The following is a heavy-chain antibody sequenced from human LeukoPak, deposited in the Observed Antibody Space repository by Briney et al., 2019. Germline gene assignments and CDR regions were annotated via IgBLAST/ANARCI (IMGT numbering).Heavy chain of an antibody. CDR1: GFTFSSYW. J-gene: IGHJ6*04. CDR3: TRGGYCSSTSCYYYYYYGMDV. CDR2: IRSKAYGGTT. Sequence: PGGSLRLSCAASGFTFSSYWMSWVRQAPGKGLEWVGFIRSKAYGGTTEYAASVKGRFTISRDDSKSIAYLQMNSLKTEDTAVYYCTRGGYCSSTSCYYYYYYGMDVWGKGTTVTVSS. V-gene: IGHV3-49*04. D-gene: IGHD2-2*01.